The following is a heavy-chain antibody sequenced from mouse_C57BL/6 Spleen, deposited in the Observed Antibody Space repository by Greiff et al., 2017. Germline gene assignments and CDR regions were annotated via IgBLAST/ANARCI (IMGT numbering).Heavy chain of an antibody. D-gene: IGHD2-4*01. J-gene: IGHJ2*01. CDR1: GFTFSSYG. V-gene: IGHV5-6*01. CDR2: ISSGGSYT. CDR3: ARHEGLRHFDY. Sequence: EVQVVESGGDLVKPGGSLKLSCAASGFTFSSYGMSWVRQTPDKRLEWVATISSGGSYTYYPDSVKGRFTISRDNAKNTRYRQMSRLKSEDTAMYYCARHEGLRHFDYWGQGTTLTVSS.